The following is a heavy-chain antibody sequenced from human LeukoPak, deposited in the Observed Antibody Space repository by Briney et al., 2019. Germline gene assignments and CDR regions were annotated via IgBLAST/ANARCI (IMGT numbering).Heavy chain of an antibody. D-gene: IGHD3-10*01. Sequence: SETLSLTCTVSGGSIYSGGYYWSWIRQHPGKGLEWIGYIYYTGSTYYNPSLKSRVAISVDTSKNQFSLILSSVTAADTAVYYCARNADGSGNLLPFYFDYWGPGTLVTVSS. CDR1: GGSIYSGGYY. CDR3: ARNADGSGNLLPFYFDY. CDR2: IYYTGST. V-gene: IGHV4-31*03. J-gene: IGHJ4*02.